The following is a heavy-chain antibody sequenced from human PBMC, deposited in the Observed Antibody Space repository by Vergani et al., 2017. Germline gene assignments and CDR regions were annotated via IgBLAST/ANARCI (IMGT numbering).Heavy chain of an antibody. J-gene: IGHJ4*02. CDR1: GFSLSTSGMR. CDR3: ARIFYDSSGYYYDY. D-gene: IGHD3-22*01. V-gene: IGHV2-70*04. Sequence: QVPLKESGPALVKPTQTLTLTCTFSGFSLSTSGMRVSWIRQPPGKALEWLARIDWDDDKFYSTSLKTRLTISKDTSKNQVVLTMTNMDPVDTATYYCARIFYDSSGYYYDYWGQGTLVTVSS. CDR2: IDWDDDK.